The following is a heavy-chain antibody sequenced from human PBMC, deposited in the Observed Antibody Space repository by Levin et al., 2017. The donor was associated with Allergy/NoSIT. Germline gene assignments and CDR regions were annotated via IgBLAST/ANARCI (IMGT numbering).Heavy chain of an antibody. CDR1: GASISSGGYC. Sequence: SETLSLTCTVSGASISSGGYCWTWIRQHPGKGLEWIGYIYSSGSTYSNPSLKSRVTISVDTSKNQFSLKLSSVTAADTAVYYCARAVEGLGYADYWGQGTLVTVSS. CDR2: IYSSGST. D-gene: IGHD3/OR15-3a*01. J-gene: IGHJ4*02. V-gene: IGHV4-31*03. CDR3: ARAVEGLGYADY.